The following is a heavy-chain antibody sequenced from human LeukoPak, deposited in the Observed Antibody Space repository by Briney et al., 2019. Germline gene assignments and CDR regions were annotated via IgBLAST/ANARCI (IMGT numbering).Heavy chain of an antibody. Sequence: SVKVSCKASGGTFSSYAISWVQQAPGQGLEWMGGIIPIFGTANYAQKFQGRVTITADKSTSTAYMELSSLRSEDTAVYYCASDCGGDCYPPAEYFQHWGQGTLVTVSS. V-gene: IGHV1-69*06. CDR1: GGTFSSYA. J-gene: IGHJ1*01. CDR2: IIPIFGTA. CDR3: ASDCGGDCYPPAEYFQH. D-gene: IGHD2-21*02.